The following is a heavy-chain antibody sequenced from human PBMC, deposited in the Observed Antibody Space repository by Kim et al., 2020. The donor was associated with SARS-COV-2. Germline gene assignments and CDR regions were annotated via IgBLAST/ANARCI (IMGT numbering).Heavy chain of an antibody. CDR2: ISSSSSYI. J-gene: IGHJ6*02. CDR1: GFTFSSYS. D-gene: IGHD3-10*01. V-gene: IGHV3-21*01. CDR3: ARESGRALWFGEFSEDPNYGMDV. Sequence: GGSLRLSCAASGFTFSSYSMNWVRQAPGKGLEWVSSISSSSSYIYYADSVKGRFTISRDNAKNSLYLQMNSLRAEDTAVYYCARESGRALWFGEFSEDPNYGMDVWGQGTTVTVSS.